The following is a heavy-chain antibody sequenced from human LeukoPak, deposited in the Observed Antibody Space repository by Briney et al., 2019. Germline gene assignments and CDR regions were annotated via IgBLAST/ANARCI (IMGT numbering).Heavy chain of an antibody. J-gene: IGHJ6*02. V-gene: IGHV3-48*04. Sequence: GGSLRLSCAASGFTFSTYTMSWVRQAPGKGLEWVSYISSSSGTIYYADSVKGRFTISRDNAKNSLYLQMNSLRAEDTAVYYCARDGYNWNDDYYYGMDVWGQGTTVTVSS. CDR2: ISSSSGTI. CDR1: GFTFSTYT. D-gene: IGHD1-1*01. CDR3: ARDGYNWNDDYYYGMDV.